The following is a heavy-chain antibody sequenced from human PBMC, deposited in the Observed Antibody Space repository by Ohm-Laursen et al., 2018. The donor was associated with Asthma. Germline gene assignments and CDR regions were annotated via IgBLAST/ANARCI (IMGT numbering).Heavy chain of an antibody. Sequence: TLSLTCTVSGGSISSYYWSWIRQPPGKGLEWIGYIYYSGSTNYNPSLKSRVTISVDTSKNQFSLKLSSVTAADTAVYYCARVDCSSTSCYANLDYYGMDVWGRGTTVTVSS. V-gene: IGHV4-59*01. CDR1: GGSISSYY. J-gene: IGHJ6*02. CDR3: ARVDCSSTSCYANLDYYGMDV. CDR2: IYYSGST. D-gene: IGHD2-2*01.